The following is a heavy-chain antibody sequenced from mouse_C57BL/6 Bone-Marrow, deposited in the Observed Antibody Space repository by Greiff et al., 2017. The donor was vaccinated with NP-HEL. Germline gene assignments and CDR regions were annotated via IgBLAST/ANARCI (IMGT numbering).Heavy chain of an antibody. V-gene: IGHV14-2*01. CDR2: IDPEDGET. D-gene: IGHD1-1*01. CDR3: ARAVGDYWYFDV. Sequence: EVKLQESGAELVKPGASVQLSCTASGFNLNDYYLPWVQQRTEQGLEWIGRIDPEDGETKYAPKFQGTATLTADTSSNTAYLRLSSLTSEDTAVYYCARAVGDYWYFDVWGTGTTVTVAS. CDR1: GFNLNDYY. J-gene: IGHJ1*03.